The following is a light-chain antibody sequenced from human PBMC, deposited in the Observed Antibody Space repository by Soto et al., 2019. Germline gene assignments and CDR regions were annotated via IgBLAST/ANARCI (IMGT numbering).Light chain of an antibody. CDR3: QQYNTYPLT. CDR2: KAS. V-gene: IGKV1-5*03. J-gene: IGKJ4*01. CDR1: QSISTW. Sequence: DIQMTQSPSTLSASVGDRVTITCRASQSISTWLAWYQQKPGKAPKLLIYKASSLEGGVPSRFSGSGSGTEFNINISNLQPYDFATYYCQQYNTYPLTFGGGTTVEIK.